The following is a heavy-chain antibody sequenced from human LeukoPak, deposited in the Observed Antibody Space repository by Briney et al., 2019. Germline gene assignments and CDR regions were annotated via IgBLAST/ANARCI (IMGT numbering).Heavy chain of an antibody. Sequence: PSETLSLTCAVYGGSFSGYYWSWIRQPPGKGLEWIGEINHSGSTNYNPSLKSRVTISVDTSKNQFPLKLSSVTAADTAVYYCARGLRFLEWSPYYYYYMDVWGKGTTVTVSS. CDR1: GGSFSGYY. CDR2: INHSGST. CDR3: ARGLRFLEWSPYYYYYMDV. J-gene: IGHJ6*03. D-gene: IGHD3-3*01. V-gene: IGHV4-34*01.